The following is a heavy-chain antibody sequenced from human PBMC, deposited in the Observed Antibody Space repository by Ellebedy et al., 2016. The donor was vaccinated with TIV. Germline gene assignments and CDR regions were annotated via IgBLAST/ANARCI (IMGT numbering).Heavy chain of an antibody. CDR2: IDYSGRT. Sequence: SETLSLXXSVSGVSVSSASYSWGWIRQPPGSGLEWIGNIDYSGRTKYTASLESRVSISIDTSENQFFLQLKSVSAADTAMYYCARVSVVIVRRPFDPWGQGIMVT. CDR1: GVSVSSASYS. V-gene: IGHV4-61*01. CDR3: ARVSVVIVRRPFDP. J-gene: IGHJ5*02. D-gene: IGHD2/OR15-2a*01.